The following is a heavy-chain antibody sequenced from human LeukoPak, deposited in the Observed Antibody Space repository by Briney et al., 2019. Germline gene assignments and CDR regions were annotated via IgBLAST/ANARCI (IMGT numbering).Heavy chain of an antibody. CDR3: AKDAQRGFDYSNSLEY. Sequence: GGSLRLSCAASGFIFNHHAMHWVRQAPGKGLEWVAVIWSDKSNRFYADSVRGRFTISRNDSRKTVYLQMERMTAEDTAIYYCAKDAQRGFDYSNSLEYWGQGALVTVAS. CDR1: GFIFNHHA. V-gene: IGHV3-33*06. D-gene: IGHD4-11*01. CDR2: IWSDKSNR. J-gene: IGHJ4*02.